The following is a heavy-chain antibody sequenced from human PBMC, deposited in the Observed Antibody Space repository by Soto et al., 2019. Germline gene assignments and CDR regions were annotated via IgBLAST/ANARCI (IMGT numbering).Heavy chain of an antibody. Sequence: EVQLVESGGGLVKPGGSLRLSCAASGFTFSSYSMNWVRQAPGKGLEWVSSISSSSSYIYYADSVKGRFTISRDNAKNSLYLQMNSLRAEDTAVYYCASPKQQLALKGALGYWGQGTLVTVSS. D-gene: IGHD6-13*01. J-gene: IGHJ4*02. CDR1: GFTFSSYS. V-gene: IGHV3-21*01. CDR2: ISSSSSYI. CDR3: ASPKQQLALKGALGY.